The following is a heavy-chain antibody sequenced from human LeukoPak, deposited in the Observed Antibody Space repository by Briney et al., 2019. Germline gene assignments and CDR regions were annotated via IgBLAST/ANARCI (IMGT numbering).Heavy chain of an antibody. CDR2: IYPGDSDT. D-gene: IGHD6-6*01. Sequence: GESLKISCKGSGXNFTNYWIDWVRQMPGKGVEWMGIIYPGDSDTRYSPSFQGQVTLSADESISTAYLQWSSLKASDTAIYYCARRSSIAPRLFDYWGQGTLVTVSS. J-gene: IGHJ4*02. V-gene: IGHV5-51*01. CDR1: GXNFTNYW. CDR3: ARRSSIAPRLFDY.